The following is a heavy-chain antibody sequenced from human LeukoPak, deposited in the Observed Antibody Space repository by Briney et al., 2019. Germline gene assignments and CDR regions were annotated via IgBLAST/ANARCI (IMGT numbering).Heavy chain of an antibody. D-gene: IGHD6-19*01. V-gene: IGHV6-1*01. Sequence: SQTLSLTCAISGDTVSSHNAAWNWIRQSPSRGLEWLGRTYYRSKWYNDYAVSVRGRITFNPDTSKNQLSLQLNSVTPEDTAVYYCARGAQWLERFPLDYWGQGTLVTVSS. J-gene: IGHJ4*02. CDR1: GDTVSSHNAA. CDR3: ARGAQWLERFPLDY. CDR2: TYYRSKWYN.